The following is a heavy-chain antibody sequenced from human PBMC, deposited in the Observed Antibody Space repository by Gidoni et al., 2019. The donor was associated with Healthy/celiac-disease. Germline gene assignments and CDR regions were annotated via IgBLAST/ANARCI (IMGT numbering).Heavy chain of an antibody. D-gene: IGHD2-2*01. J-gene: IGHJ5*02. Sequence: QVQLQESGPGLVKPSETLSLTFPVTGGSISIYYWIWIRQPPGKGLEWIGYICYSGSTNYNPSLKSRVTISVDTSKNQFSLKLSSVTAADTAVYYCARVETYPPYNWFDHWGQGTLVTVSS. CDR1: GGSISIYY. CDR3: ARVETYPPYNWFDH. V-gene: IGHV4-59*01. CDR2: ICYSGST.